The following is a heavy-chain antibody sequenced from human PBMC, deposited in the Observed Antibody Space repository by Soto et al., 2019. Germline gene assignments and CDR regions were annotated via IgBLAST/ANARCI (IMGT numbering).Heavy chain of an antibody. Sequence: SETLSLTCTVSGGSISSGGYYWSWIRQHPGKGLEWIGYIYYSGSTYYNPSLKSRVTISVDTSKNQFSLKLSSVTAADTAVYYCASYFWSGYWRYFDYWGQGPLVTVSS. CDR3: ASYFWSGYWRYFDY. CDR2: IYYSGST. D-gene: IGHD3-3*01. CDR1: GGSISSGGYY. V-gene: IGHV4-31*03. J-gene: IGHJ4*02.